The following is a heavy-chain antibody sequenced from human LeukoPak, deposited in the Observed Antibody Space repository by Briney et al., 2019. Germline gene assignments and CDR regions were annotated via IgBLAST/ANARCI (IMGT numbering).Heavy chain of an antibody. CDR2: IIPIFGTA. D-gene: IGHD5-12*01. Sequence: GASVKVSCKVSGGTFSSYAISWVRQAPGQGLEWMGGIIPIFGTANYAQKFQGRVTITADESTSTAYMELSSLRSEDTAVYYCARVQYSGYVVFDYWGQGTLVTVSS. CDR1: GGTFSSYA. J-gene: IGHJ4*02. CDR3: ARVQYSGYVVFDY. V-gene: IGHV1-69*13.